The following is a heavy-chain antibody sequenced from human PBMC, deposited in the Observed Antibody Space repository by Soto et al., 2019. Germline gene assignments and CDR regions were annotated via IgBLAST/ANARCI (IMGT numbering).Heavy chain of an antibody. J-gene: IGHJ6*02. CDR1: GESISSSNW. CDR3: ARENDFWSGPNGLDV. Sequence: PSETLSLTCAVSGESISSSNWWSWVRQPPGKGLEWIGEIYHSGNTKYNPSLKSRVTISVDKSKNQFSLKLNSVTAADTAVYYCARENDFWSGPNGLDVWGQGTTVIVSS. V-gene: IGHV4-4*02. D-gene: IGHD3-3*01. CDR2: IYHSGNT.